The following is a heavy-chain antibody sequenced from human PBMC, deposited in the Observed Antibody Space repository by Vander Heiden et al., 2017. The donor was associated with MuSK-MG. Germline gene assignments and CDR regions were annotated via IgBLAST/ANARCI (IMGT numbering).Heavy chain of an antibody. CDR3: ARQAPYTSGWPDY. J-gene: IGHJ4*02. Sequence: EVQLVQSGAEVKKPGESLRISCKGYGYSFTTYWINWVRQMPGKGLEWMGRIGPSDSHTNYSPSFQGHTTISADKSISTAYLQWSSLKASDTAMYYCARQAPYTSGWPDYWGQGTLVTVSS. CDR2: IGPSDSHT. CDR1: GYSFTTYW. D-gene: IGHD6-19*01. V-gene: IGHV5-10-1*03.